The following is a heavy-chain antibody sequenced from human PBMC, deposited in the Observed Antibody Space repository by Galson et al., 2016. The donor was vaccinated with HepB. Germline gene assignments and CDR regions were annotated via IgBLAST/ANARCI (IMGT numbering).Heavy chain of an antibody. CDR2: ISGSGGST. CDR1: GFALGGYA. CDR3: AKGFGATYYDILTGNDG. Sequence: SLRLSCAASGFALGGYAMSWVRQAPGKGLEWVSGISGSGGSTYYADSVKGRFSISRDNLKNTVDLQMNSLRAEDTAVYHCAKGFGATYYDILTGNDGWGQGTLVTVSS. J-gene: IGHJ4*02. V-gene: IGHV3-23*01. D-gene: IGHD3-9*01.